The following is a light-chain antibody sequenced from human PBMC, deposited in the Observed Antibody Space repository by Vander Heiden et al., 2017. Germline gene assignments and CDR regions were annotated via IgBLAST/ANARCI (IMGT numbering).Light chain of an antibody. CDR2: KAS. J-gene: IGKJ2*02. Sequence: DIQVTQSPSTLSASVGDRVTITCRASQCVGSWWAWYQQTPGNAPTVLISKASTLGSGVPSKFSGNGPGTEFTLTISSLHPHNFAPHYCQQDCRFPRTLGEGTKMEV. CDR3: QQDCRFPRT. V-gene: IGKV1-5*03. CDR1: QCVGSW.